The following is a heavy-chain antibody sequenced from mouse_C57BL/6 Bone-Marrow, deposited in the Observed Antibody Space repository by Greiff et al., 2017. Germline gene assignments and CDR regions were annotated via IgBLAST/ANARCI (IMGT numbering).Heavy chain of an antibody. CDR3: AVLSAY. Sequence: QVQLKQSGAELARPGASVKLSCKASGYTFTSYGISWVKQRTGPGLAWIGEIYPRSGNTYYNEKFKGKATLTADKSSSTAYMALRSLTSEDSAVYFCAVLSAYWGQGTLVTVSA. CDR1: GYTFTSYG. V-gene: IGHV1-81*01. J-gene: IGHJ3*01. CDR2: IYPRSGNT.